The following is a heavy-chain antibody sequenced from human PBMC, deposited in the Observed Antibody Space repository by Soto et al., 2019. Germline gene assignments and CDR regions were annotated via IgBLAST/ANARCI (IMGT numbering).Heavy chain of an antibody. CDR3: ARNTISAAGADYYGLDV. D-gene: IGHD6-13*01. CDR1: GGSISSGYYY. CDR2: IYYSGNT. J-gene: IGHJ6*02. Sequence: SETLSLTCSVSGGSISSGYYYWSWIRQPPGKGLEWIGNIYYSGNTYYNPSLKSRLIISIDTSKNSLYLQMYSLRAEDSAVYYCARNTISAAGADYYGLDVWGQGTTVTVSS. V-gene: IGHV4-30-4*01.